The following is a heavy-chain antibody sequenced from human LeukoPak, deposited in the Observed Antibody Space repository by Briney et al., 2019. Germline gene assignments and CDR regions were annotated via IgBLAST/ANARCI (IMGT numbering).Heavy chain of an antibody. CDR1: GDSISSTSYF. Sequence: SETLSLTCTVSGDSISSTSYFWGWDRQPPGKGLEWIALLHYGVTTYYSPSLKSRVTMSVGRSNNEFSLTLNSVTAADTAVYWCVRGRGDSWGQGTLVTVSS. CDR2: LHYGVTT. J-gene: IGHJ4*02. V-gene: IGHV4-39*07. D-gene: IGHD3-16*01. CDR3: VRGRGDS.